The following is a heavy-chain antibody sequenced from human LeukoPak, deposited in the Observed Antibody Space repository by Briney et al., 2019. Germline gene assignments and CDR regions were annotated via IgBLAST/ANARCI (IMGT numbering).Heavy chain of an antibody. CDR2: VYYTGST. CDR1: GGSISSALYH. Sequence: ASETLSLTCTVSGGSISSALYHWGWIRQPPGKNLEWLGSVYYTGSTHNNPSLKSRVTISVDTSKNQFSLKLSSVTAADTAVYYCATGPFGEHTLWGQGTLVTVSS. CDR3: ATGPFGEHTL. V-gene: IGHV4-39*01. J-gene: IGHJ4*02. D-gene: IGHD3-10*01.